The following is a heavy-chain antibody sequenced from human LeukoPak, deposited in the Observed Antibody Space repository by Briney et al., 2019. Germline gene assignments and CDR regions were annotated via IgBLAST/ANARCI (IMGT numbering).Heavy chain of an antibody. J-gene: IGHJ4*02. Sequence: GGSLRLSCGASGFTFSSYEMNWVRQAPGKGQEWVSYISSSGSTIYYADSVKGRSTISRDNAKNSLYLQMNSLRAEYTAVYYCASLGSVLRYCSGGSCLVDYWGQGTLVTVSS. V-gene: IGHV3-48*03. CDR3: ASLGSVLRYCSGGSCLVDY. CDR2: ISSSGSTI. D-gene: IGHD2-15*01. CDR1: GFTFSSYE.